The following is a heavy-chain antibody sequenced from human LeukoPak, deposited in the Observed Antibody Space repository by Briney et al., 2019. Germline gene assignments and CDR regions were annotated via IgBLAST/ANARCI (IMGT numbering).Heavy chain of an antibody. J-gene: IGHJ4*02. V-gene: IGHV1-18*01. CDR2: ISAYNGDT. Sequence: ASVKVSCKASGYTFRNYGISRVRQAPGQGLEWMGWISAYNGDTHYAQKVQGRVIMTTDTSTSTAYMELRSLRSDDTAVYYCARDPSNTSGDQIYFDYWGQGTLVTVSS. D-gene: IGHD2-21*01. CDR3: ARDPSNTSGDQIYFDY. CDR1: GYTFRNYG.